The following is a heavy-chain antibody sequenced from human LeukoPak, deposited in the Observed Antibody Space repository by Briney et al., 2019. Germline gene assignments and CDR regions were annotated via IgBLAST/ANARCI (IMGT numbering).Heavy chain of an antibody. V-gene: IGHV3-21*01. CDR2: ISSSSSYI. D-gene: IGHD3-10*01. CDR3: ARGDLGDGSGSSYYYMDV. J-gene: IGHJ6*03. CDR1: GFTFSSYS. Sequence: GGSLRLSCAASGFTFSSYSINWVRQAPGKGLEWVSSISSSSSYIYYADSVKGRFTISRDNAKNSLYLQMNRLRAEDTAVYYCARGDLGDGSGSSYYYMDVWGKGTTVTVSS.